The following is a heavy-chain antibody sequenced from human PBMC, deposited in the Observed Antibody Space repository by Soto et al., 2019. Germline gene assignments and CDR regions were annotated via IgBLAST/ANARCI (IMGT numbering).Heavy chain of an antibody. J-gene: IGHJ3*02. CDR1: GGSISSSSYY. V-gene: IGHV4-39*01. Sequence: PSETLSLTCTVSGGSISSSSYYWGWIRQPPGKGLKWIGSIYYSGSTYYNPSLKSRVTISVDTSKNQFSLKLSSVTAADTAVYYCARQPKDAFDIWGQGTMVTVS. CDR2: IYYSGST. CDR3: ARQPKDAFDI.